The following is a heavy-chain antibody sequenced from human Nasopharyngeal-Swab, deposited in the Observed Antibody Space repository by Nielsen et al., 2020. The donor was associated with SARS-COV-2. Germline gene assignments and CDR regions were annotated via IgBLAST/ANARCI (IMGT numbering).Heavy chain of an antibody. CDR1: GFTFSRYS. D-gene: IGHD1-26*01. J-gene: IGHJ6*02. V-gene: IGHV3-21*01. CDR3: ARAKASGSLKYYGMDV. CDR2: ISSSSSYI. Sequence: GGSLRLSCAASGFTFSRYSMNWVRQAPGKGLEWVSSISSSSSYIYYADSVKGRFTISRDNAKNSLYLQMNSLRAEDTAVYYCARAKASGSLKYYGMDVWGQGTTVTVSS.